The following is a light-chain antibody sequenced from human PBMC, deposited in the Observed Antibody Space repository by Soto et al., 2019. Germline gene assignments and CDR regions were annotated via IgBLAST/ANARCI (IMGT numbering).Light chain of an antibody. Sequence: EIVMTQSPATLSASPGERATLSCRASQSVSSNLAWYQQKPGQAPRLLIYGASTSATGIPARFSGSGSGTEFTLTISSLQSEDFAVYDCQQYNNWPPETFGQGTRVEIK. V-gene: IGKV3-15*01. J-gene: IGKJ1*01. CDR3: QQYNNWPPET. CDR1: QSVSSN. CDR2: GAS.